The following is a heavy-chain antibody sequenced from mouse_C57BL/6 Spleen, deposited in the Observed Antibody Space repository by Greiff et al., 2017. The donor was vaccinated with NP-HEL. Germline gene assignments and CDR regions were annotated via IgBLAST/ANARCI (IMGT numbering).Heavy chain of an antibody. D-gene: IGHD1-1*01. CDR3: ASHYYGRQSIDY. V-gene: IGHV1-52*01. CDR1: GYTFTSYW. Sequence: QVQLQQPGAELVRPGSSVKLSCKASGYTFTSYWMHWVKQRPIQGLEWIGNIDPSDSETHYNQKFKDKATLTVDKSSSTAYMQLSSLTSGDSAVYYCASHYYGRQSIDYWGQGTTLTVSS. CDR2: IDPSDSET. J-gene: IGHJ2*01.